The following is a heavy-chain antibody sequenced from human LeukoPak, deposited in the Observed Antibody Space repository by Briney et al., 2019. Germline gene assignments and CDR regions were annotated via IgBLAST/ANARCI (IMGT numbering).Heavy chain of an antibody. J-gene: IGHJ6*02. CDR1: GFTFSSYA. Sequence: GGSLRLSCAASGFTFSSYAMHWVRQAPGKGLEWVAVISYDGSNKYYADSVKCRFTLSRDNSKNTLYLQMNSLTAEDTAVYYWARMSPPYCSGGSCYSGDYYYYGMDVWGQGTTVTVSS. CDR2: ISYDGSNK. CDR3: ARMSPPYCSGGSCYSGDYYYYGMDV. V-gene: IGHV3-30-3*01. D-gene: IGHD2-15*01.